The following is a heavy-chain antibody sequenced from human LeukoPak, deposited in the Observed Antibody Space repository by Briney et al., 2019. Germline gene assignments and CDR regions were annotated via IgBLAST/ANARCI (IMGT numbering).Heavy chain of an antibody. D-gene: IGHD3-22*01. J-gene: IGHJ4*02. V-gene: IGHV3-9*01. CDR3: AKAFHYDSSGHDY. Sequence: GGSLRLSCAASGFTFDDYAMHWVRQAPGKGLEWVSGTSWNSGSIGYADSVKGRFTISRDNAKNSLYLQMNSLRAEDTALYYCAKAFHYDSSGHDYWGQGTLVTVSS. CDR1: GFTFDDYA. CDR2: TSWNSGSI.